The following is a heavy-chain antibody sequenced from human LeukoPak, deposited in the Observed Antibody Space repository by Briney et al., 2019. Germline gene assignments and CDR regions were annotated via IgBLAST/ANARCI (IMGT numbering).Heavy chain of an antibody. CDR2: IYHSGTT. V-gene: IGHV4-38-2*02. Sequence: SETLSLTCAVSGYSITSGFSWGSIRQPPGKGREWIGTIYHSGTTDYKSTLESRLTISMDTSKNLFSLRLTSVTAADTAVYYCAREGAVPGIDPWGQGTLVTVSS. J-gene: IGHJ5*02. D-gene: IGHD3-16*01. CDR3: AREGAVPGIDP. CDR1: GYSITSGFS.